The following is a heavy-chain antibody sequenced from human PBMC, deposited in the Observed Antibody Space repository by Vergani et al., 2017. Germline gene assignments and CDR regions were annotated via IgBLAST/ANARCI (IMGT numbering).Heavy chain of an antibody. CDR3: ARDLLDSSGYVHWFDP. V-gene: IGHV3-20*01. D-gene: IGHD3-22*01. CDR1: GFTVSSNY. Sequence: EVQVVETGGGLVQPGGSLRLSCAASGFTVSSNYMSWVRQAPGKGLEWVSGINWNGGSTGYADSVKGRFTISRDNAKNSLYLQMNSLRAEDTALYHCARDLLDSSGYVHWFDPWGQGTLVTVSS. J-gene: IGHJ5*02. CDR2: INWNGGST.